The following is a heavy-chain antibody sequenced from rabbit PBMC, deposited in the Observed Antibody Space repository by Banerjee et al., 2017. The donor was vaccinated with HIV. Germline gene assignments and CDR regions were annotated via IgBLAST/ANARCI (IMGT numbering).Heavy chain of an antibody. V-gene: IGHV1S45*01. CDR3: AKDLAGVIGWNFYL. Sequence: QEQLEESGGDRVKPEGSLTLTCTASGFSFSTKYVMCWVSQATGKGLEWIACINTSSGKTVYAYWVKCRFTISKSSSTTGTLQMTSLTAADTVPYFSAKDLAGVIGWNFYLWDPGTPVTV. CDR1: GFSFSTKYV. D-gene: IGHD4-1*01. CDR2: INTSSGKT. J-gene: IGHJ4*01.